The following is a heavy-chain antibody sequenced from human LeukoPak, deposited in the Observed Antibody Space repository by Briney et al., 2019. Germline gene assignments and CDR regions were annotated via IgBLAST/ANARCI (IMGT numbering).Heavy chain of an antibody. CDR2: MNPNSGNT. J-gene: IGHJ4*02. CDR1: GYTFTSYD. Sequence: ASVKVSCKASGYTFTSYDINWVRQATGQGLEWMGWMNPNSGNTGYAQKFQGRVTITRNTSISTAYMELSSLRSEDTAVYYCALRDCSSTSCYHDPYYFDYWGQGTLVTVSS. V-gene: IGHV1-8*03. CDR3: ALRDCSSTSCYHDPYYFDY. D-gene: IGHD2-2*01.